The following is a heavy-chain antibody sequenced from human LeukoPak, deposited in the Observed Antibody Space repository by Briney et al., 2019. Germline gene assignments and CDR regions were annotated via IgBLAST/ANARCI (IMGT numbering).Heavy chain of an antibody. D-gene: IGHD5-18*01. CDR2: INHSGST. V-gene: IGHV4-34*01. CDR1: GGSFSGYY. J-gene: IGHJ4*02. Sequence: AETLSLTCAVYGGSFSGYYWSWIRQPPGKGLEWIGEINHSGSTNYNPSLKSRVTISVDTSKNQFSLKLSSVTAADTAVYYCARARSEVTLDYWGQGTLVTVSS. CDR3: ARARSEVTLDY.